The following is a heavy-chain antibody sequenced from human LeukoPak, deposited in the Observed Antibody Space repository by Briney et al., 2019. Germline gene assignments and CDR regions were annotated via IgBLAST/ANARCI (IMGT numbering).Heavy chain of an antibody. D-gene: IGHD5-12*01. Sequence: SVKVSCKASGGTFSSYAISWVRQAPGQGLEWMGGIIPIFGTANYAQKFQGRVTITADKSTSTAYMELISLRSEDTAVYYCAGLHSGYDRRDYWGREPWSPSPQ. J-gene: IGHJ4*02. CDR2: IIPIFGTA. CDR1: GGTFSSYA. CDR3: AGLHSGYDRRDY. V-gene: IGHV1-69*06.